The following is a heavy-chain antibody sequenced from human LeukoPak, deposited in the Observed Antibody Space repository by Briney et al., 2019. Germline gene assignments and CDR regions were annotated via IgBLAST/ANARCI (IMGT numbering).Heavy chain of an antibody. CDR3: ARLGLARTADY. CDR2: ISSNGGST. V-gene: IGHV3-64*01. D-gene: IGHD3-16*01. J-gene: IGHJ4*02. Sequence: GGSLRLSCAASGYTFSSNAMHWVRQAPGKGLEYVSAISSNGGSTYYANSVKGRFTISRDNSKNTLYLQMGSLRAEDMAVYYCARLGLARTADYWGQGTLVTVSS. CDR1: GYTFSSNA.